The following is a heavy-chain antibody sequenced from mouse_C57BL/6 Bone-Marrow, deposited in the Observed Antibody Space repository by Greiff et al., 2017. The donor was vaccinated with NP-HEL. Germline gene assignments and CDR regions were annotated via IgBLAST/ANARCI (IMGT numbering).Heavy chain of an antibody. CDR1: GFTFSNYW. V-gene: IGHV6-3*01. D-gene: IGHD3-1*01. Sequence: EVMLVESGGGLVQPGGSMKLSCVASGFTFSNYWMNWVRQSPEKGLEWVAQIRLKSDNYATHYAESVKGRFTISRDDSKSSVYLQMNNLRAEDTGIYYCTGSGWDAYWGQGTLVTVSA. CDR3: TGSGWDAY. CDR2: IRLKSDNYAT. J-gene: IGHJ3*01.